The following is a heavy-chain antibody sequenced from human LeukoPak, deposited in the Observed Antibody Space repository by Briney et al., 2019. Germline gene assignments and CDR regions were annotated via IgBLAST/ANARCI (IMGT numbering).Heavy chain of an antibody. D-gene: IGHD1-20*01. CDR3: ARAGIIGTTQDY. Sequence: SETLSLTCTVSGGSISSYYWSWIRQPPGKGPEWIGYLYHSGSTSYNPSLKSRVTISVDTSKNQFSLKLRSVTAADTAVYYCARAGIIGTTQDYWGQGTLVTVSS. V-gene: IGHV4-59*01. CDR1: GGSISSYY. J-gene: IGHJ4*02. CDR2: LYHSGST.